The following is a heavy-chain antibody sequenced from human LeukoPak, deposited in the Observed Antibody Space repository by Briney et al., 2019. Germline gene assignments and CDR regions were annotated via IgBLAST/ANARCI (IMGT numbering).Heavy chain of an antibody. CDR1: GFTFSNAW. CDR3: AKAGIGVVGYFDY. J-gene: IGHJ4*02. D-gene: IGHD6-19*01. Sequence: GGPLRLSCAASGFTFSNAWMSWVRQAPGKGLEWVSAIRGSGGGTYYADSVKGRFTISRDNSKNTLYLQMNSLRDEDTALYYCAKAGIGVVGYFDYWGQGTLVTVSS. CDR2: IRGSGGGT. V-gene: IGHV3-23*01.